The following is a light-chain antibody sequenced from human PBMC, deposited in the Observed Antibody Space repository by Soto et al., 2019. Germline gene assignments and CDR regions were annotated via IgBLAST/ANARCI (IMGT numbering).Light chain of an antibody. V-gene: IGLV1-44*01. J-gene: IGLJ2*01. CDR1: SSNIGSNT. Sequence: QSVLTQPPSASGTPGQRVTISCSGSSSNIGSNTVNWYQQLPGTAPKLVIHTNDQRPSGVPDRFSGSKSGTSASLAISGLHSEDEADYYCVAWDDSLNGYVVFGGWTKLTVI. CDR2: TND. CDR3: VAWDDSLNGYVV.